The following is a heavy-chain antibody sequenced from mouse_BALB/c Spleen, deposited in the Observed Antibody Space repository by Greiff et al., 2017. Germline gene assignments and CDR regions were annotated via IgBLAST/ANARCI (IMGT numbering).Heavy chain of an antibody. V-gene: IGHV2-9*02. CDR3: ARDKGVYGNYRAY. Sequence: QVQLKESGPGLVAPSQFLSISCTVSGFSLTSYGVHWVRQPPGKGLEWLGVIWAGGSTNYNSALMSRLSISKDNSKSQVFFKMNSLQTDDTAMYYCARDKGVYGNYRAYWGQGTLVTVSA. CDR2: IWAGGST. D-gene: IGHD2-1*01. CDR1: GFSLTSYG. J-gene: IGHJ3*01.